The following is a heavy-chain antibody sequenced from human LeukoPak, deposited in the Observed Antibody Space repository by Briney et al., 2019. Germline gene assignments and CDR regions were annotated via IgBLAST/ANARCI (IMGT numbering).Heavy chain of an antibody. J-gene: IGHJ4*02. CDR1: GFTFSSYA. Sequence: GGSLRLSCAASGFTFSSYAMSWVRQAPGKGLEWVSAISGSGGSTYYADSVKGRFTISRDNSRNTLYLQMNSLRAEDTAVYYCAKVPLHCSGSYSDYWGQGTLVTVSS. CDR3: AKVPLHCSGSYSDY. V-gene: IGHV3-23*01. CDR2: ISGSGGST. D-gene: IGHD3-10*02.